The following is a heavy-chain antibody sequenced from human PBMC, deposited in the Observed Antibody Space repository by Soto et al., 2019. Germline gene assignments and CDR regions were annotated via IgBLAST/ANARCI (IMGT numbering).Heavy chain of an antibody. J-gene: IGHJ5*02. D-gene: IGHD6-6*01. CDR2: IIPIFGTA. Sequence: ASVKVSCKASGGTFSSYAISWVRQAPGQGLEWMGGIIPIFGTANYAQKLQGRVTMTTDTSTSTAYMELRSLRSDDTAVYYCARGLPYSSSSRWFDPWGQGTLVTVSS. V-gene: IGHV1-69*05. CDR3: ARGLPYSSSSRWFDP. CDR1: GGTFSSYA.